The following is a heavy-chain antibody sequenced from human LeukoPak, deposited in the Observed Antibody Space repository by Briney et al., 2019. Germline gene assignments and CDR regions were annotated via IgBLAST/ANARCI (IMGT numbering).Heavy chain of an antibody. V-gene: IGHV4-34*01. J-gene: IGHJ3*02. Sequence: PSETLSLTCAVYGGSFSGYYWSWIRQPPGKGLEWIGEINHSGSTNYNPSLKSRVTISVDTSKNQFSLKLSSVTAADTAVYYCARGARITGYSSGWHRRSAFDIWGQGTMVTVSS. CDR3: ARGARITGYSSGWHRRSAFDI. CDR2: INHSGST. CDR1: GGSFSGYY. D-gene: IGHD6-19*01.